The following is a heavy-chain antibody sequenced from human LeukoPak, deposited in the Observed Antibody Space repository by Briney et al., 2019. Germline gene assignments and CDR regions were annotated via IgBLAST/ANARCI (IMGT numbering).Heavy chain of an antibody. V-gene: IGHV4-59*01. CDR1: GGSISSYY. D-gene: IGHD6-13*01. Sequence: SETLSLTCTVSGGSISSYYWSWIRQPPGKGLEWIGYIYYSGNTNYNPSLKSRVTISVDTSKDQFSLKLSSVTAADTAVYYCARIAAADNYYYYYGMDVWGKGTTVTVSS. J-gene: IGHJ6*04. CDR3: ARIAAADNYYYYYGMDV. CDR2: IYYSGNT.